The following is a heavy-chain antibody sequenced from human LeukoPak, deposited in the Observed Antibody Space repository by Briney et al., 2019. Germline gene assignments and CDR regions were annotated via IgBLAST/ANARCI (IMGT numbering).Heavy chain of an antibody. CDR2: IKQYGTER. Sequence: GGSLRLSCTASGIMFSGYWMSWVRQAPGQGLEWVANIKQYGTERYYVDSVKGRFTISRDNAKNSLYLQMNSLSAEDTAVYYCARDQYYDSSGSSAKGGYWGQGTLVTVSS. J-gene: IGHJ4*02. V-gene: IGHV3-7*01. CDR3: ARDQYYDSSGSSAKGGY. D-gene: IGHD3-22*01. CDR1: GIMFSGYW.